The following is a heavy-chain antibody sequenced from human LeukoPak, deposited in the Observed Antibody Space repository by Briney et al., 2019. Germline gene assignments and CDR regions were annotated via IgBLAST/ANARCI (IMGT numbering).Heavy chain of an antibody. J-gene: IGHJ6*03. Sequence: SVKVSCKASGGTFSSYAISWVRQAPGQGLEWMGGIIPIFGTANYAQKFQGRVTITADESTSTAYMELSSLRSEDTAVYYCATYYDSSGYPYYYYMDVWGKGTTVTVSS. D-gene: IGHD3-22*01. CDR1: GGTFSSYA. V-gene: IGHV1-69*13. CDR2: IIPIFGTA. CDR3: ATYYDSSGYPYYYYMDV.